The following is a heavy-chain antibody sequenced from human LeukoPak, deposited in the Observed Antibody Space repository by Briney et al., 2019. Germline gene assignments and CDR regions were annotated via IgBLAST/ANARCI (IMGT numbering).Heavy chain of an antibody. D-gene: IGHD4-23*01. Sequence: GASVKVSCKASGYTFTSYGISWVRQAPGQGHEWMGWISTYSGNTNYAQKLQGRVIMTTDSSTSTAYMELKSLRSDDTAVYYCARHSGGTFFDYWGQGTLVTVSS. J-gene: IGHJ4*02. CDR3: ARHSGGTFFDY. CDR2: ISTYSGNT. CDR1: GYTFTSYG. V-gene: IGHV1-18*01.